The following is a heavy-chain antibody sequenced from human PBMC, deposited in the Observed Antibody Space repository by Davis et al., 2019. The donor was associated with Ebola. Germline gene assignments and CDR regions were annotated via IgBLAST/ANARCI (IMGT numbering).Heavy chain of an antibody. CDR1: GFTFSSYG. Sequence: SLKISCAASGFTFSSYGMHWVRQAPGKGLEWVAVISYDGSNKYYADSVKGRFTISRDNSKNTLYLQMNSLRAEDTAVYYCAKTYYDFWSGYYNWGQGTLVTVSS. CDR3: AKTYYDFWSGYYN. V-gene: IGHV3-30*18. CDR2: ISYDGSNK. D-gene: IGHD3-3*01. J-gene: IGHJ4*02.